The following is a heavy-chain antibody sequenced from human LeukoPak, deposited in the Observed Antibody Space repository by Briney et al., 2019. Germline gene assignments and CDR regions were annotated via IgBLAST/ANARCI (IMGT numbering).Heavy chain of an antibody. CDR1: GYTLTELS. V-gene: IGHV1-24*01. J-gene: IGHJ4*02. CDR3: ATDPFYYYDSSGYDY. D-gene: IGHD3-22*01. CDR2: FDPEDGET. Sequence: ASVKVSCKVSGYTLTELSMHRVRQAPGKGLEWMGGFDPEDGETIYAQKFQGRVTMTEDTSTDTAYMELSSLRSEDTAVYYCATDPFYYYDSSGYDYWGQGTLVTVSS.